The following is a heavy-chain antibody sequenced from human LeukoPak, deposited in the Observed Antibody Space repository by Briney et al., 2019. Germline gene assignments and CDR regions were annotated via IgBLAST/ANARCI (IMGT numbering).Heavy chain of an antibody. CDR1: GGTFSSYA. CDR3: ARDNSVRDEAWWFNP. Sequence: GSSVKVSCKASGGTFSSYAISWVRQAPGQGLEWMGGIIPIFGTANYAQKFQGRVTITADKSTSTAYMELSSVRSEDTAVYYCARDNSVRDEAWWFNPWGQGTLVTVSS. J-gene: IGHJ5*02. CDR2: IIPIFGTA. V-gene: IGHV1-69*06. D-gene: IGHD5-24*01.